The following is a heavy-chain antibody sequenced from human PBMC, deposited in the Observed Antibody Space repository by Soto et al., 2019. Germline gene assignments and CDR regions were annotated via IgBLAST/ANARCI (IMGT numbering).Heavy chain of an antibody. CDR2: ISAYNGNT. CDR1: GYTFTSYG. V-gene: IGHV1-18*01. CDR3: ARVYSSGLFDY. D-gene: IGHD6-19*01. Sequence: ASVKVCCKASGYTFTSYGISWVRQAPGQGLEWMGWISAYNGNTNYAQKLQGRVTMTTDTSTSTAYVELRSLRSDDTAVYYCARVYSSGLFDYWGQGTLVTVSS. J-gene: IGHJ4*02.